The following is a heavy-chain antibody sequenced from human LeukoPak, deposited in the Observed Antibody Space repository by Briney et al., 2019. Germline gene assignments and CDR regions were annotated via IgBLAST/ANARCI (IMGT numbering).Heavy chain of an antibody. D-gene: IGHD5-12*01. CDR3: ARDRGHSGYDLYDY. J-gene: IGHJ4*02. V-gene: IGHV3-7*01. CDR2: IKHDGSEI. CDR1: GLSFRNYW. Sequence: GGSLRLSCAASGLSFRNYWMGWVRQAPGKGLEWVANIKHDGSEIYYVDSVEGRFTISRDTAKDSLYLQMNSLRVEDTAVYYSARDRGHSGYDLYDYWGQGTLVTVSS.